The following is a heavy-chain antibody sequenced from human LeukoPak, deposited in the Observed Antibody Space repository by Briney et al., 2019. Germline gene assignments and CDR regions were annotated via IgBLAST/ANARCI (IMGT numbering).Heavy chain of an antibody. CDR1: GFTFSSYA. J-gene: IGHJ4*02. D-gene: IGHD1-26*01. Sequence: GGSVRLSCAASGFTFSSYAMSWDRQAPGKGLEWVSAISGSGGSTYYADSVKGRFTISRDNSKNTLYMQMNSLRAEDTAVYYCAKGGIIVGATTPFDYWGQGTLASVSS. V-gene: IGHV3-23*01. CDR2: ISGSGGST. CDR3: AKGGIIVGATTPFDY.